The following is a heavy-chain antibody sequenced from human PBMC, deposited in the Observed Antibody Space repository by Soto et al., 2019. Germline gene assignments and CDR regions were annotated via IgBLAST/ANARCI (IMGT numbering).Heavy chain of an antibody. Sequence: ASVKVSCKASGYTFTSYDINWVRQATGQGLEWMGWMNPNSGNTGYAQKFQGRVTMTRNTSISTAYMELSSLRSEDTAVYYCARGLTLRYFDWLLYQYYFHYWGQGTRVTVAS. V-gene: IGHV1-8*01. D-gene: IGHD3-9*01. CDR2: MNPNSGNT. J-gene: IGHJ4*02. CDR3: ARGLTLRYFDWLLYQYYFHY. CDR1: GYTFTSYD.